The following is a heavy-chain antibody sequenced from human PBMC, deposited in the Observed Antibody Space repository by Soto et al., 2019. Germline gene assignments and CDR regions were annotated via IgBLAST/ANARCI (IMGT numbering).Heavy chain of an antibody. CDR1: GGSISSGDYY. CDR2: IYYSGST. Sequence: NPSETLSLTCTVSGGSISSGDYYWSGIRQPPGKGLEWIGYIYYSGSTYYNPSLKSRVTISVDTSKNQFSLKLSSVTAADTAVYYCARRTSSGYLYYFDYWGQGTLVTVSS. J-gene: IGHJ4*02. CDR3: ARRTSSGYLYYFDY. V-gene: IGHV4-30-4*01. D-gene: IGHD3-22*01.